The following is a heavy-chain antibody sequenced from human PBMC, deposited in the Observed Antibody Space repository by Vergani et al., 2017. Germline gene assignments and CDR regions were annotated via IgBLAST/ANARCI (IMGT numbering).Heavy chain of an antibody. V-gene: IGHV3-74*01. CDR2: INSDGSST. J-gene: IGHJ4*02. Sequence: EVQLVESGGGLVLPGGSLRLSCAASGFTFSRYWMHWVRQAPGKGLVWVSRINSDGSSTNYAASVKGRFTIARDNAKNTRYLQMNSLRAEDTAVYYCARVSYYYDSSGYASLHSEDHWGQGTLVTVSS. D-gene: IGHD3-22*01. CDR3: ARVSYYYDSSGYASLHSEDH. CDR1: GFTFSRYW.